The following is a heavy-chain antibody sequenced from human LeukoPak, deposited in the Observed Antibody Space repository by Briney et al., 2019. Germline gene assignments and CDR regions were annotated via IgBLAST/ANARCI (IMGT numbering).Heavy chain of an antibody. V-gene: IGHV3-33*01. CDR1: GFTFSSYG. CDR3: ARERAGPYYYGMDV. CDR2: IWYDGSNE. Sequence: GGSLRLSCAASGFTFSSYGMHWVRQAPGKGLEWVAVIWYDGSNEYYADSVKGRFTISRDNSKNTLYLQMNSLRAEDTAVYYCARERAGPYYYGMDVWGQGTTVTVSS. J-gene: IGHJ6*02.